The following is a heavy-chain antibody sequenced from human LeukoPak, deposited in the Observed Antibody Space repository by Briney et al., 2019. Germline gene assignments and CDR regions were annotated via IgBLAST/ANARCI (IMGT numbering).Heavy chain of an antibody. CDR2: IRYDGSNK. V-gene: IGHV3-30*02. Sequence: GGSLRLSCAASGFTFSSYGMHWVRQAPGKGLEWVAFIRYDGSNKYYADSVKGRFTISRDNSKNTLYLQMNSLRAEDTAVYYCAKDQGGSGSYAFFDYWGQGTLVTVSS. J-gene: IGHJ4*02. CDR1: GFTFSSYG. CDR3: AKDQGGSGSYAFFDY. D-gene: IGHD3-10*01.